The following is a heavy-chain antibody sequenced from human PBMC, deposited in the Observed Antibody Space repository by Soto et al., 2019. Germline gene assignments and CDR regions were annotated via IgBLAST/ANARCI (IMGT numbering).Heavy chain of an antibody. J-gene: IGHJ6*02. D-gene: IGHD6-19*01. Sequence: GGSLRLSCAASGFTFNSYEMNWVRQAPGKGLEWVSYISSSGSTIYYADSVKGRFTISRDNAKNSLYLQMNSLRAEDTAVYYCASSSGWYHGDYYYGMDVWGQGTTVTVSS. CDR1: GFTFNSYE. CDR2: ISSSGSTI. V-gene: IGHV3-48*03. CDR3: ASSSGWYHGDYYYGMDV.